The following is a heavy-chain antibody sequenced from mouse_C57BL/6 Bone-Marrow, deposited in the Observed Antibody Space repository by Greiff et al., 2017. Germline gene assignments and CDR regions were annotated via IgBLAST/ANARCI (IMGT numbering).Heavy chain of an antibody. CDR1: GYTFTEYT. Sequence: QVQLQQSGAELVKPGASVKLSCKASGYTFTEYTIHWVKQRSGQGLEWIGWFYPGSGSIKYNEKFKDKATLTADKSSSTVYMELSRLTSADSAVYFCARHDYHSYYGSSGFAYWGQGTLVTVSA. J-gene: IGHJ3*01. CDR2: FYPGSGSI. V-gene: IGHV1-62-2*01. CDR3: ARHDYHSYYGSSGFAY. D-gene: IGHD1-1*01.